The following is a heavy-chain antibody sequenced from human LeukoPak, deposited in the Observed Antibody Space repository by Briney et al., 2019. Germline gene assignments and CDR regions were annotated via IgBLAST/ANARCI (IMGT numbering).Heavy chain of an antibody. V-gene: IGHV3-53*01. Sequence: GGSLRLSCAASGFTVSCNYMSWVRQAPGKGLEWVSVIYSGGSTYYADSVKGRFTISRDNSKNTLYLQMNSLRAEDTAVYYCARHGSYHYDSSGYFGYWGQGTLVTVSS. CDR1: GFTVSCNY. J-gene: IGHJ4*02. D-gene: IGHD3-22*01. CDR2: IYSGGST. CDR3: ARHGSYHYDSSGYFGY.